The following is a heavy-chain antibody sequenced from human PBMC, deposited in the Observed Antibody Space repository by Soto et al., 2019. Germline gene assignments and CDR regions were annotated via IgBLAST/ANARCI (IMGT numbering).Heavy chain of an antibody. D-gene: IGHD5-12*01. J-gene: IGHJ4*02. V-gene: IGHV4-30-2*01. Sequence: SETLSLTCAVSGGSISSGGYSWSWIRQPPGKGLEWIGYIYHSGSTYYNPSLKSRVTISVDRSKNQFSLKLSSVTAADTAVYYCARRGQSRDGYNYDYWGQGTLVTVSS. CDR3: ARRGQSRDGYNYDY. CDR1: GGSISSGGYS. CDR2: IYHSGST.